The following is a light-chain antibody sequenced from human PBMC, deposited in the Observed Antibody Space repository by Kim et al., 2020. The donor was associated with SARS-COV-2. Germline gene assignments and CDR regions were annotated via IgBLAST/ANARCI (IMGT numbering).Light chain of an antibody. CDR1: NIGSKN. CDR3: QVWDSSTVV. J-gene: IGLJ2*01. CDR2: RDS. V-gene: IGLV3-9*01. Sequence: AALAQAARITWGGNNIGSKNGHWYQKTPGPAPGLVIYRDSNRPSGTPERFSGSNWGNTATLTISRAQAGDEADYYCQVWDSSTVVFGGGTQLTVL.